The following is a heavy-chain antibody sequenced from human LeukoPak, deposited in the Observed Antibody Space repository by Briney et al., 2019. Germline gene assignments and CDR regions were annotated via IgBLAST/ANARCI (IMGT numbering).Heavy chain of an antibody. V-gene: IGHV1-69*05. CDR1: GGTFSSYA. J-gene: IGHJ5*02. CDR3: ARDGTPSYP. CDR2: IIPIFGTA. Sequence: SVKVSCKPSGGTFSSYAISWVRQAPEQGLEWMGGIIPIFGTANYAQKFQGRVTITTDESTSTAYMELSSLRSEDTAVYYCARDGTPSYPWGQGTLVTVSS. D-gene: IGHD1-1*01.